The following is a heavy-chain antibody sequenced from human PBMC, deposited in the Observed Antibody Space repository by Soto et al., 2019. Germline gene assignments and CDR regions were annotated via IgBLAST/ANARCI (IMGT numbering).Heavy chain of an antibody. V-gene: IGHV4-39*01. D-gene: IGHD2-21*02. CDR3: ARLQRSCSGGDCSYFDY. CDR2: VGHSGST. CDR1: GGSITRSSYF. Sequence: SETLSLTCTVSGGSITRSSYFWAWIRQPPGKGLEWIGSVGHSGSTFYTPSLKSRVTLSVDTSKIQFSLNLASLTAADTAVYFCARLQRSCSGGDCSYFDYWGQGALVTVSS. J-gene: IGHJ4*02.